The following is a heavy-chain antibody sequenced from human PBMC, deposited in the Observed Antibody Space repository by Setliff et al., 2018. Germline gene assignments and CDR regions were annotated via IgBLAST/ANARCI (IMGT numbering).Heavy chain of an antibody. J-gene: IGHJ4*02. V-gene: IGHV4-39*07. Sequence: PSETLSLTCTVSGDSISSRRNYWGWMRQPAGKGLEWIGSICYSWSTNYNPSLKSRVTISIDTSKDQFSLKLISMTAADTAVYYCARGRNIAARRLDSWGQGTLVTVSS. CDR3: ARGRNIAARRLDS. CDR1: GDSISSRRNY. D-gene: IGHD6-6*01. CDR2: ICYSWST.